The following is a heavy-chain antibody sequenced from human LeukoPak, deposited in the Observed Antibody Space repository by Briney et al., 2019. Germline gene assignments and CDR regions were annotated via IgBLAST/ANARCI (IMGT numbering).Heavy chain of an antibody. CDR3: ARGRIVATMDSSSWTLFDY. V-gene: IGHV4-59*08. CDR2: FYHSGST. D-gene: IGHD5-12*01. J-gene: IGHJ4*02. Sequence: SETLSLTCSVSGGFNTHYYWSWIRQPPGKGLEWIGYFYHSGSTNYNPSLKSRVTISVNTSKNHFSLKLSSETAADTAVYYCARGRIVATMDSSSWTLFDYWGQGTLVTVSS. CDR1: GGFNTHYY.